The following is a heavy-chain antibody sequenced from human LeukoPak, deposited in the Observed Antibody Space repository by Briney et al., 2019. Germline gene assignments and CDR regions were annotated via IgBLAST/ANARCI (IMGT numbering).Heavy chain of an antibody. CDR1: GFTFSSYA. CDR2: ISYDGSNK. J-gene: IGHJ6*02. V-gene: IGHV3-30-3*01. Sequence: GGSLGLSCAASGFTFSSYAMHWVRQAPGKGLEWVAVISYDGSNKYYADSVKGRFTISRDNSKNTLYLQMNSLRAEDTAVYYCARDLPSPPSGYYGMDVWGQGTTVTVSS. CDR3: ARDLPSPPSGYYGMDV. D-gene: IGHD1-26*01.